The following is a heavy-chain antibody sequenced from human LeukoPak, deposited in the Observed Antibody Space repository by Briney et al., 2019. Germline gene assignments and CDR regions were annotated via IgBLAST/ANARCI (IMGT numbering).Heavy chain of an antibody. CDR2: INPNSGGT. CDR3: ARDAQQQLDLNRFDY. V-gene: IGHV1-2*02. J-gene: IGHJ4*02. Sequence: ASVKVSCKASGYTFTGYYMHWVRQAPGQGLEWMGWINPNSGGTNYAQKFQGRVTMTRDTSISTAYMELSRLRSDDTAVHYCARDAQQQLDLNRFDYWGQGTLVTVSS. D-gene: IGHD6-13*01. CDR1: GYTFTGYY.